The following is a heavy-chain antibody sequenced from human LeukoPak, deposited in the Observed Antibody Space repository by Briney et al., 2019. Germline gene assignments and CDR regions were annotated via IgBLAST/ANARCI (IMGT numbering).Heavy chain of an antibody. D-gene: IGHD2-15*01. J-gene: IGHJ4*02. V-gene: IGHV3-53*01. CDR2: FYRGDSA. CDR3: AREVVSSPSYFDS. CDR1: GFTVSSSY. Sequence: GGSLRLSCAASGFTVSSSYMYWVRQAPGKGLEWVSFFYRGDSAYYAESVRGRFTISRDNSKNTLYLLMNSLIPEDTAVYYCAREVVSSPSYFDSWGQGTLVTVSS.